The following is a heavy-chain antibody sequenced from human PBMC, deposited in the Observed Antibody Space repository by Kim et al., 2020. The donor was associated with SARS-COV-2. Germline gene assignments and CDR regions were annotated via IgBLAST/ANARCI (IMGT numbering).Heavy chain of an antibody. CDR3: ARESSN. V-gene: IGHV3-11*01. CDR1: GFRFSDYY. J-gene: IGHJ4*01. CDR2: INGDGSSM. Sequence: GGSLRLSCEASGFRFSDYYMNWVRQAPGKGLEWVAYINGDGSSMKCADSVNGRFSISRDNANKTLSLQMNSLRPEDTAVYYCARESSNWGHGTLVTVSS. D-gene: IGHD6-6*01.